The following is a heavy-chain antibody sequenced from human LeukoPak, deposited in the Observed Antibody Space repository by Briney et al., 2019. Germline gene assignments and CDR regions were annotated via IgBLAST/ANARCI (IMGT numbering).Heavy chain of an antibody. CDR1: GGSISNYY. D-gene: IGHD2-21*02. CDR3: ARHISDSNWFDP. Sequence: SETLSLTCTVSGGSISNYYWSWIRQPPGKGLEWIGYISYGGSTNYNPSLRSRVTISIHTSENQFSLRLSSVAAADTAVYFCARHISDSNWFDPWGQGTLVIVSS. J-gene: IGHJ5*02. V-gene: IGHV4-59*08. CDR2: ISYGGST.